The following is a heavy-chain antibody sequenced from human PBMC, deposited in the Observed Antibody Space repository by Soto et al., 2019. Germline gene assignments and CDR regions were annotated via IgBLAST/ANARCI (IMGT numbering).Heavy chain of an antibody. Sequence: GASVKVSCKASGYTFSDYAISWVRQAPGQGLEWMGWISASTRNTDQGQNFQGRVIMTLDTSTNTAYMELRSLRSDDTAVYYCARGGDGYNFGAVYWGQGTPVTVSS. D-gene: IGHD2-21*01. CDR1: GYTFSDYA. CDR3: ARGGDGYNFGAVY. J-gene: IGHJ4*02. V-gene: IGHV1-18*01. CDR2: ISASTRNT.